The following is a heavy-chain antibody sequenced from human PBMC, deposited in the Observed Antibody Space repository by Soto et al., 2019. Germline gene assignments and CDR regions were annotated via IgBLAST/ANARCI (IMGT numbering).Heavy chain of an antibody. CDR2: MNPKSGGA. D-gene: IGHD5-18*01. Sequence: ASVKVSCKTSGYTFTDYYTHWVRQAPGQGLEWMGWMNPKSGGAYFAQKFQGRVTLTRDTSIGTAYIEVNSLTSDDTAVYFCTRENIENSDGLYDAFDICAQRTTFTVSS. V-gene: IGHV1-2*02. CDR3: TRENIENSDGLYDAFDI. CDR1: GYTFTDYY. J-gene: IGHJ3*02.